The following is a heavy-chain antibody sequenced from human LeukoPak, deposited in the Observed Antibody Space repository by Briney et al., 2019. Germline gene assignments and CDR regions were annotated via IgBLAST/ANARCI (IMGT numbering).Heavy chain of an antibody. CDR1: GGSFSGYY. D-gene: IGHD1-26*01. CDR2: IYNSGSA. J-gene: IGHJ4*02. Sequence: PSETLSLTCAVYGGSFSGYYWGWIRQPPGKGLEWIGNIYNSGSADYNPSLKSRVTISVDTSKNQFSLKLSSVTAADTAVYYCARRRVDSGNHHFDYWGQGTLVTVSS. V-gene: IGHV4-34*01. CDR3: ARRRVDSGNHHFDY.